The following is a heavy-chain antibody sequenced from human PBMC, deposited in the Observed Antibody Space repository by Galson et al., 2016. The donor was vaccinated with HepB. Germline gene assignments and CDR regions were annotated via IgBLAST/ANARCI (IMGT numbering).Heavy chain of an antibody. D-gene: IGHD2-21*01. CDR1: GYSFSNYW. CDR2: LYPGDSET. Sequence: QSGAEVKKPGESLKISCKGSGYSFSNYWIGWVRQMPGKGLEWMGILYPGDSETRYSPSFQGQVTISVDKSISTAYLQWSSLQDSDTAMYYCASQSTSLPGDWFDPWGQGTLVTVSS. V-gene: IGHV5-51*01. J-gene: IGHJ5*02. CDR3: ASQSTSLPGDWFDP.